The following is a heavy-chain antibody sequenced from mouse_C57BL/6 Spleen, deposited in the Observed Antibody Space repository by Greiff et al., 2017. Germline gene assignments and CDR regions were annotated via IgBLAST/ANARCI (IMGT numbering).Heavy chain of an antibody. D-gene: IGHD1-1*01. CDR1: GYAFSSSW. CDR2: IYPGDGDT. V-gene: IGHV1-82*01. J-gene: IGHJ2*01. Sequence: QVQLKESGPELVKPGASVKISCKASGYAFSSSWMNWVKQRPGKGLEWIGRIYPGDGDTNYNGKFKGKATLTADKSSSTAYMQLSSLTSEDSAVYFCARWHYGSSYPFDYWGQGTTLTVSS. CDR3: ARWHYGSSYPFDY.